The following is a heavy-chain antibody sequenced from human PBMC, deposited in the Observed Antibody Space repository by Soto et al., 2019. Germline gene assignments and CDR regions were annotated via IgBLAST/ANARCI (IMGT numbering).Heavy chain of an antibody. V-gene: IGHV4-30-4*01. J-gene: IGHJ6*02. D-gene: IGHD1-1*01. CDR1: GDSISSADYY. Sequence: SETLSLSCTVSGDSISSADYYWSWIRQTPGKGLEWIGHIFYSGTTYYNPSLKSRLTISVDTSKNHFSLRLTSVTAADTAVYYCARDLWVEPELYYYGMDVWGQGTTVTVSS. CDR2: IFYSGTT. CDR3: ARDLWVEPELYYYGMDV.